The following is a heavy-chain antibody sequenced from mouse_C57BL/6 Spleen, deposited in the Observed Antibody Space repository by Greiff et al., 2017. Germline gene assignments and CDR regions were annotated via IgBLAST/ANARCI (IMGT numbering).Heavy chain of an antibody. CDR1: GYTFTDHT. Sequence: HLQQSSSSFFKPGASFKISCKVSGYTFTDHTIHWMKQRPEQGLEWIGYIYPRDGSTKYNEKFKGKATLTADKSSSTAYMQLNSLTSEDSAVYFCARDYGSSYGYWGQGTTLTVSS. CDR2: IYPRDGST. J-gene: IGHJ2*01. V-gene: IGHV1-78*01. D-gene: IGHD1-1*01. CDR3: ARDYGSSYGY.